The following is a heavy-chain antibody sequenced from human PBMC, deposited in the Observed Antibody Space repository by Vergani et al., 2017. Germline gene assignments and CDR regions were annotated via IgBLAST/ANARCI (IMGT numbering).Heavy chain of an antibody. Sequence: QVQLVQSGAEVKKPGSSVKVSCKASGGTFSSYAISWVRQAPGQGLEWMGGIIPIFGTANYAQKFQGRVTITADESTSTAYMELSSLRSEDTAVYYCASNLRNLEEGPAAYYYYMDVWGKGTTVTVSS. D-gene: IGHD2-2*01. CDR3: ASNLRNLEEGPAAYYYYMDV. J-gene: IGHJ6*03. CDR2: IIPIFGTA. V-gene: IGHV1-69*01. CDR1: GGTFSSYA.